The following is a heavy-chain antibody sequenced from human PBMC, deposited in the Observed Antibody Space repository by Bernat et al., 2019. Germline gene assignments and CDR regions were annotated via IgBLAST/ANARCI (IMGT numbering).Heavy chain of an antibody. J-gene: IGHJ6*02. D-gene: IGHD3-16*01. CDR3: ARAEANALMYYYGMDV. CDR1: GGTFSSYT. CDR2: IIPILGIA. Sequence: QVQLVQSGAEVKKPGSSVKVSCKASGGTFSSYTISWVRQAPGQGLEWMGRIIPILGIANYAQKFQGSVTITADKSTSTAYMELSSLRSEDTAVYYCARAEANALMYYYGMDVWGQGTTVTVSS. V-gene: IGHV1-69*02.